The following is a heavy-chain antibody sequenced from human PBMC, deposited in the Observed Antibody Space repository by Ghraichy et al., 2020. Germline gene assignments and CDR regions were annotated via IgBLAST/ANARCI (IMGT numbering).Heavy chain of an antibody. CDR1: GFIFNTYW. V-gene: IGHV3-7*03. J-gene: IGHJ4*02. D-gene: IGHD3-10*01. CDR3: VRDDGSGTYYTSY. Sequence: GSLRLSCGASGFIFNTYWMSWVRQAPGKGLEWVANIKQDGSAKYYVESVKGRFTISRDNAKNSLYLQMNSLRVDDTAIYYCVRDDGSGTYYTSYWGQGTLVTVSS. CDR2: IKQDGSAK.